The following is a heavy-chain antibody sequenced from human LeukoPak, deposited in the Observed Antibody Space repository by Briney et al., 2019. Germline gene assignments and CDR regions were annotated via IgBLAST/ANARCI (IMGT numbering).Heavy chain of an antibody. Sequence: SETLSLTCTVSGGSISSYYWSWIRQPAGKGLEWIGRIYTSGSTNYNPSLKSRVTMSVDTSKNQFSLKLSSVTASDPAVYYCARAVPTSIAARWYNRFEPWGQGTLVTVCS. CDR3: ARAVPTSIAARWYNRFEP. V-gene: IGHV4-4*07. CDR2: IYTSGST. CDR1: GGSISSYY. J-gene: IGHJ5*02. D-gene: IGHD6-6*01.